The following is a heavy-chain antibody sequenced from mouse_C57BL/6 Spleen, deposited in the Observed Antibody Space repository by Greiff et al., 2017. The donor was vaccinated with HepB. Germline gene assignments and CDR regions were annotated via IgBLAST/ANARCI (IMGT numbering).Heavy chain of an antibody. D-gene: IGHD1-1*01. CDR2: INPNYGTT. V-gene: IGHV1-39*01. CDR3: AFITTVVADY. J-gene: IGHJ2*01. Sequence: VHVKQSGPELVKPGASVKISCKASGYSFTDYNMNWVKQSNGKSLEWIGVINPNYGTTSYNQKFKGKATLTVDQSSSTAYMQLNSLTSEDSAVYYCAFITTVVADYWGQGTTLTVSS. CDR1: GYSFTDYN.